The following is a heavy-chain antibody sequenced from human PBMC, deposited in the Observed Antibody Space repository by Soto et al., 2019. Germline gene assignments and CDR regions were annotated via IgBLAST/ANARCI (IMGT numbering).Heavy chain of an antibody. J-gene: IGHJ5*02. V-gene: IGHV4-31*11. CDR2: TYYSGST. Sequence: TSETLALTCAVSGGSFSRGGYYWSWIRQHPGKGLEWIGYTYYSGSTYYNTSLKSRVTISVDTSKNQFSLKLSSVNAADTAVYYCARERAAHWFDPWGQGTLVTVSS. D-gene: IGHD6-6*01. CDR1: GGSFSRGGYY. CDR3: ARERAAHWFDP.